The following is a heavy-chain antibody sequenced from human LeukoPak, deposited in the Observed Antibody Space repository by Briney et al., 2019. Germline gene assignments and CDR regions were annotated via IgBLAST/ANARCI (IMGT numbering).Heavy chain of an antibody. V-gene: IGHV1-8*01. J-gene: IGHJ3*02. CDR1: GYTLTSYD. Sequence: ASVKVSCKASGYTLTSYDINWVRQATGQGLEWMGWMNPNSGNTGYAQKFQGRVTKTRNTSISTAYMELSSLRSEDTAVYYCGIAAAGNDYAFDIWGQGTMVTVSS. CDR2: MNPNSGNT. CDR3: GIAAAGNDYAFDI. D-gene: IGHD6-13*01.